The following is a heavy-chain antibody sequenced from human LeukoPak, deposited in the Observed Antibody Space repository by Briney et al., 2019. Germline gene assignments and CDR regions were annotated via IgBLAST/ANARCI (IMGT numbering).Heavy chain of an antibody. J-gene: IGHJ3*02. CDR1: GDTVSELS. Sequence: ASVKVSCKVHGDTVSELSIHWVRQVPGKGLEWMGGFDPEEVETVYAQKFQGRVTMTEDTSTDTVHMDLSSLTSDDTAFYYCATTKAPADIERGEGTLEIWGQGTMVIVSS. CDR3: ATTKAPADIERGEGTLEI. D-gene: IGHD6-13*01. CDR2: FDPEEVET. V-gene: IGHV1-24*01.